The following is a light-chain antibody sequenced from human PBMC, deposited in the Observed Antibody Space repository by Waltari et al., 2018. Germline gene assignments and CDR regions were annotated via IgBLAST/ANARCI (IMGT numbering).Light chain of an antibody. V-gene: IGLV2-23*02. J-gene: IGLJ2*01. Sequence: QSALTQPASVSGSPGQSLTISCSGTNSDVGGYDYLSWYQHHPGKAPKLIIYDVTKGPSGVSNRFSGSKSGNTASLTISGLQAEDEADYYCSSYAGGNNLLFGGGTKVTVL. CDR2: DVT. CDR3: SSYAGGNNLL. CDR1: NSDVGGYDY.